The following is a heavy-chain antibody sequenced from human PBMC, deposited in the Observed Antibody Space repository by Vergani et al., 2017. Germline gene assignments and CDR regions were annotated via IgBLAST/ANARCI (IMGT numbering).Heavy chain of an antibody. CDR3: KVYWAVVACNNLFDP. D-gene: IGHD1-26*01. CDR1: NDSVSNTFYY. J-gene: IGHJ5*02. V-gene: IGHV4-39*01. Sequence: QVQLQESGPGLVKPSETLSLTCTVSNDSVSNTFYYWGWIRQTPGKGLEWIGSIYYSGSTYYNPSLDSRVTMSVHTSKSQLSLKLSSVTAADTAVYYCKVYWAVVACNNLFDPLGQGTLVTVSS. CDR2: IYYSGST.